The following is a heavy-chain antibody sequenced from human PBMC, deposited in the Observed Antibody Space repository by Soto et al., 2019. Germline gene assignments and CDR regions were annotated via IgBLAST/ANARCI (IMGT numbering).Heavy chain of an antibody. V-gene: IGHV5-51*01. J-gene: IGHJ6*02. D-gene: IGHD3-10*01. CDR1: RYSFTSYW. CDR3: ARLRITMVRGSYYYYGMDV. Sequence: GESLNISCKGSRYSFTSYWIGLVRQMPGKGLEWMGIIYPGDSDTRYSPSFQGQVTISADKSISTAYLQWSSLKASDTAMYYCARLRITMVRGSYYYYGMDVWGQGTTVTVSS. CDR2: IYPGDSDT.